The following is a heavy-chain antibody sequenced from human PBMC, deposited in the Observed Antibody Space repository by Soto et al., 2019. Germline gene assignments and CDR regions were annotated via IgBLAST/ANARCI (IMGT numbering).Heavy chain of an antibody. Sequence: VQLVQSGAEVKKPGASVKVSCKASGYTLTTFFMHWVRQAPGQGLERMGVINPGYLAGSSTTYAQKYQGRVTMTTDTSTSTVYMELSRLRSDDTAVYYCAREAIVAGATTGMEVWGPGTTVTVSS. CDR3: AREAIVAGATTGMEV. CDR1: GYTLTTFF. J-gene: IGHJ6*02. CDR2: INPGYLAGSST. D-gene: IGHD1-26*01. V-gene: IGHV1-46*01.